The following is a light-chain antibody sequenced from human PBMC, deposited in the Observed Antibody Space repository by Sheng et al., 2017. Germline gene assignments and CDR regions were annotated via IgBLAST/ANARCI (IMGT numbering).Light chain of an antibody. CDR3: QQRSSWPLA. Sequence: EIVLTQSPATVSLSPGERATLSCRASQSVRSYVAWYQQKPGQAPRLLIDEASKRATGIPARFSGSGSGTDFTLTISSLEPEDFAVYYCQQRSSWPLAFGGGTKVDIK. CDR2: EAS. J-gene: IGKJ4*01. V-gene: IGKV3-11*01. CDR1: QSVRSY.